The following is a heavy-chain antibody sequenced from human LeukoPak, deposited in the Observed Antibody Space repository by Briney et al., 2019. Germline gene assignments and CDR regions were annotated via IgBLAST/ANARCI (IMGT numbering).Heavy chain of an antibody. CDR2: IYHSGST. D-gene: IGHD6-19*01. V-gene: IGHV4-4*02. CDR3: ARLRGAVAGCAY. J-gene: IGHJ4*02. CDR1: GGSISSSNW. Sequence: SGTLSLTCAVSGGSISSSNWWSWGRQPPGKGLEWIGEIYHSGSTNYNPSLKSRVTISVDKSTNQFSLRLSSVTAADTAVYYCARLRGAVAGCAYWGQGTLVTVSS.